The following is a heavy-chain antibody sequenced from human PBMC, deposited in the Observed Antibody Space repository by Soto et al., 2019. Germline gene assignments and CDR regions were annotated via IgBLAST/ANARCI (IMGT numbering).Heavy chain of an antibody. CDR1: GYTFISYY. D-gene: IGHD3-10*01. Sequence: QVQLVQSGAEMKEPGDSVRVSCEASGYTFISYYIHWVRQAPGQGLEWMGWINPKFGDTTYAQDFQGRVSMTRDMSISTVYMELSRLTSDDTVIYYCARNMDYYYGPGSGNGHGFWGQGTTVTVFS. CDR2: INPKFGDT. J-gene: IGHJ6*02. V-gene: IGHV1-2*02. CDR3: ARNMDYYYGPGSGNGHGF.